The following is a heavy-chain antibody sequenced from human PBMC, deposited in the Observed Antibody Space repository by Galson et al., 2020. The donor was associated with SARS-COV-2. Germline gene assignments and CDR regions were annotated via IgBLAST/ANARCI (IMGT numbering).Heavy chain of an antibody. CDR2: ISFSGGNT. CDR1: GFTFSSYA. V-gene: IGHV3-23*01. CDR3: ASEYSSGSYLDY. Sequence: SLRLSCAASGFTFSSYAMTWVRQAPGKGLEWVSTISFSGGNTYYSDAVKGRFSISRDNSKNTLFLQMDSLRAEDTAVYYCASEYSSGSYLDYWGQGTLVTVSS. D-gene: IGHD6-19*01. J-gene: IGHJ4*02.